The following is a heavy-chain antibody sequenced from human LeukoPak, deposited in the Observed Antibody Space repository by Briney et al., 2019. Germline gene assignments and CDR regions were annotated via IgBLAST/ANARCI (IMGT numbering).Heavy chain of an antibody. CDR3: ARAAHYYDSSGYHIFDY. V-gene: IGHV3-30-3*01. J-gene: IGHJ4*02. D-gene: IGHD3-22*01. CDR1: GFTFSSYA. Sequence: GGSLRLSCAASGFTFSSYAMHWVRQAPGKGLEWVAVISYDGSNKYYADSVKGRFTISRDNSKNTLYLQMNSLRAEDTAVYYCARAAHYYDSSGYHIFDYWGQGTLVTVSS. CDR2: ISYDGSNK.